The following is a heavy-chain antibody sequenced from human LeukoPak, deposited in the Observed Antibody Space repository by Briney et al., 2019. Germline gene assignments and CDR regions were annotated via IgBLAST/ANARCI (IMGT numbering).Heavy chain of an antibody. CDR3: ARDRARSTYCSGGSCYQPFDY. V-gene: IGHV1-18*01. D-gene: IGHD2-15*01. CDR1: GYTFTSYG. Sequence: ASVKVSCKASGYTFTSYGISWVRQAPGQGLEWMGWISAYNGNTNYAQKLQGRATMTTDTSTGTAYMELRSLRSDDTAVYYCARDRARSTYCSGGSCYQPFDYWGQGTLVTVSS. CDR2: ISAYNGNT. J-gene: IGHJ4*02.